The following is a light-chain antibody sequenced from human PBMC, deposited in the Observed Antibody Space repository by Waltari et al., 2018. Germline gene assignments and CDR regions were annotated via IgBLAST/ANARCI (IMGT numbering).Light chain of an antibody. V-gene: IGLV3-25*03. Sequence: SYELTQPPSVPVSPGQTARTSCSGDALPHRSGYLYQQRPGQAPVLVMYRDIVRPSGIPERFSGSTSGTTGTLTISGVQAEDEADYYCQSADSSGSYVVFGGGTKLTVL. J-gene: IGLJ3*02. CDR1: ALPHRS. CDR3: QSADSSGSYVV. CDR2: RDI.